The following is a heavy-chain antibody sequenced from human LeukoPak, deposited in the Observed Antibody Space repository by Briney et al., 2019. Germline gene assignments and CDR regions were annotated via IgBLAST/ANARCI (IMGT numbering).Heavy chain of an antibody. CDR3: AKGGWLGYCSSTSCYWGFDY. CDR1: GFTFSSYV. Sequence: PGGPLRLSCGASGFTFSSYVMSGVRQAPGKGLKGVSAVSGRGGSTYYADSVKGRFTMSRDNSKNTLYLQMNSLGAEDTAVYYCAKGGWLGYCSSTSCYWGFDYWGQGTLVTVSS. CDR2: VSGRGGST. V-gene: IGHV3-23*01. J-gene: IGHJ4*02. D-gene: IGHD2-2*01.